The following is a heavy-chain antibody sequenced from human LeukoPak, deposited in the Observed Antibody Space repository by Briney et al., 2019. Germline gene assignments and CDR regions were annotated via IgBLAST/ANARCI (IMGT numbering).Heavy chain of an antibody. J-gene: IGHJ4*02. V-gene: IGHV4-31*03. CDR1: GGTISSGGYY. CDR2: IYSTGNT. D-gene: IGHD5/OR15-5a*01. Sequence: PSETLSLTCTVSGGTISSGGYYWIWIRQQPGKGLEWIGYIYSTGNTYYNPSLKSRVTMPAVTSKNQFSLRLTSVTAADTAVYYCARGGLYAFHFWGQGTLVTVSS. CDR3: ARGGLYAFHF.